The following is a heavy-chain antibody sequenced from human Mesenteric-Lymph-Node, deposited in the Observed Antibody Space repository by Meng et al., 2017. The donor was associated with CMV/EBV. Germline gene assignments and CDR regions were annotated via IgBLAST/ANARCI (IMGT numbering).Heavy chain of an antibody. CDR2: IIPIFGTA. J-gene: IGHJ2*01. CDR3: ARGPQGYSSRGYFDL. Sequence: SGGTFISYAISWVRQAPGPALEWRGGIIPIFGTANYAQKFQGRVTITADESTSTAYMELSSLRSEDTAVYYCARGPQGYSSRGYFDLWGRGTLVTVSS. D-gene: IGHD6-13*01. V-gene: IGHV1-69*01. CDR1: GGTFISYA.